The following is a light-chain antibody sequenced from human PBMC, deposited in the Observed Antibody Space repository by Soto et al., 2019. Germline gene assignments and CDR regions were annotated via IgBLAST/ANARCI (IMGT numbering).Light chain of an antibody. V-gene: IGLV1-51*01. Sequence: QSVLTQPPSVSAAPGQRVTISCSGSRSNMGINYVSWYQQLPGTAPKVLIYGNNKRPSGIPDRFSGSKSGTSATLGITGLQTGDEADYYCGTWDSSLSAGVFGGGTKLTVL. CDR2: GNN. J-gene: IGLJ3*02. CDR1: RSNMGINY. CDR3: GTWDSSLSAGV.